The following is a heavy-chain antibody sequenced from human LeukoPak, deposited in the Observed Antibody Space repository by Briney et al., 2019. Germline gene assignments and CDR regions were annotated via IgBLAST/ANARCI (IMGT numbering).Heavy chain of an antibody. D-gene: IGHD3-22*01. CDR2: ISGSGGST. CDR3: AKTPDYYDSSGYLL. J-gene: IGHJ4*02. CDR1: GFTFSSYA. Sequence: GGSLRLSCAASGFTFSSYAMSWVRQAPGKGLEWVSAISGSGGSTYYADSVKGRFTISRDNSKNTLYLQMNSLRAEDTAVYYCAKTPDYYDSSGYLLWGQGTLVTVSS. V-gene: IGHV3-23*01.